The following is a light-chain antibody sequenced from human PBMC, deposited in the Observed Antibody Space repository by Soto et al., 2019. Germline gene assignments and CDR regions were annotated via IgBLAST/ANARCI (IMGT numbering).Light chain of an antibody. Sequence: DIQMTQSPSSVSASVGDTVAITCRASQSISSWLAWYQQRPGEAPTLLIYTGSILQVGVPSRFSGSGSGTDFILTIDNLQPEDFATYYYQQTHTFPLTIGGGTKVEIK. J-gene: IGKJ4*01. V-gene: IGKV1-12*01. CDR3: QQTHTFPLT. CDR2: TGS. CDR1: QSISSW.